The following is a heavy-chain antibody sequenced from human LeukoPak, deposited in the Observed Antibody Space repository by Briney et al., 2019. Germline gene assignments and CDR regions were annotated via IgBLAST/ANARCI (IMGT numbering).Heavy chain of an antibody. Sequence: SETLSLTCTVSGGSISGYYWSWIRQPPGKGLEWIGYIYYSGSTVYNPSLKSRVTISVDTSKNQCSLMLSSVTAADTAVYYCARRPVEMAAIREDNWLDPWGQGTLVTVSS. CDR1: GGSISGYY. D-gene: IGHD5-24*01. CDR2: IYYSGST. CDR3: ARRPVEMAAIREDNWLDP. J-gene: IGHJ5*02. V-gene: IGHV4-59*08.